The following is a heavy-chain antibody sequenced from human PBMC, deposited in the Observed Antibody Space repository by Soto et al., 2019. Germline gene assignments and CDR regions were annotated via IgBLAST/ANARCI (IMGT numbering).Heavy chain of an antibody. Sequence: QVQLVQSGAELKKPGASVNISCTASGFTFSDNLINWVRQVPGQGLEWMGWLNPDTGNTRYSETFQGRVTISRHRSASIADLELSGLENEDTALYFCASDIQSVGPRANGAFDVLGQGTMITVSS. V-gene: IGHV1-3*01. J-gene: IGHJ3*01. CDR1: GFTFSDNL. CDR3: ASDIQSVGPRANGAFDV. CDR2: LNPDTGNT. D-gene: IGHD5-18*01.